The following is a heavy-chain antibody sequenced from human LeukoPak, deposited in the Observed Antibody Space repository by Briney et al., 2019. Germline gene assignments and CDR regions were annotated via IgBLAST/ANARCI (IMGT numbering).Heavy chain of an antibody. CDR2: FDPEDGET. D-gene: IGHD4-17*01. CDR1: GYTLTELS. J-gene: IGHJ5*02. Sequence: GASVKVSCKVSGYTLTELSMHWVRQAPGKGLEWMGGFDPEDGETIYAQKFQGRVTMTEDTSTDTAYMELSSLRSEDTAVYYCASVPTTVTTFEIDPWGQGTLVTVSS. CDR3: ASVPTTVTTFEIDP. V-gene: IGHV1-24*01.